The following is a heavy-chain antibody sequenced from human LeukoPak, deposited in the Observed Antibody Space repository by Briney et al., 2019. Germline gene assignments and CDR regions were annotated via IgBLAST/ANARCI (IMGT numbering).Heavy chain of an antibody. CDR3: ARDLWPEDY. J-gene: IGHJ4*02. V-gene: IGHV3-7*01. CDR2: TKQDGSAK. CDR1: GFIFSDYY. D-gene: IGHD3-10*01. Sequence: GGSLRLSCAASGFIFSDYYMSWVRQAPGKGLEWVANTKQDGSAKYYVDSVKGRFTISRDNAKKSLHLQMNSLRVEDTAIYYCARDLWPEDYWGQGTLVTVSS.